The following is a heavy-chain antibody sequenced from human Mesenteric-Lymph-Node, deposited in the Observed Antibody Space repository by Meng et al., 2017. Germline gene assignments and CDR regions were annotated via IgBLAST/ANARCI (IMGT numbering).Heavy chain of an antibody. CDR1: GYSFTTYG. V-gene: IGHV1-3*01. J-gene: IGHJ4*02. CDR2: VNAASGNT. CDR3: AKSSLHAGTLYFDS. D-gene: IGHD2-21*02. Sequence: QVQLVQSGAEVKNPGAAVKVCCKTSGYSFTTYGIHWVRQAPGQSLDWMGWVNAASGNTRYSQKFQDRVTINRDTSASSAYMEVSSLRSEDTAVYYCAKSSLHAGTLYFDSWGQGTLVTVSS.